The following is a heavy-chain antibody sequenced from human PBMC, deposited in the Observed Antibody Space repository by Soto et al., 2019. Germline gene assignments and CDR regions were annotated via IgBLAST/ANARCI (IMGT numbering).Heavy chain of an antibody. Sequence: PSDTLSLTCAVYGGPCSGYYWRWIGQPTGKGLEWIGEINHSGSTNYNPSLTSRVTISVATSKNQFSLKLSSVTAADTAVYYCASGYYLRDLEYWGQGTQVNVSS. CDR3: ASGYYLRDLEY. V-gene: IGHV4-34*01. CDR2: INHSGST. D-gene: IGHD3-22*01. CDR1: GGPCSGYY. J-gene: IGHJ4*02.